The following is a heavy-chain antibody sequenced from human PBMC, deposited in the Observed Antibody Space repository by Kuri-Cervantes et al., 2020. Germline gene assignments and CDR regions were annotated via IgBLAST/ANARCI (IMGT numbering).Heavy chain of an antibody. D-gene: IGHD2-21*01. CDR3: AREEAGDSFDS. J-gene: IGHJ5*01. Sequence: GESLKISCVASEFPFGTSVMHWVRQAPGKGLEWVAVISYDGSNKYYADSVKGRFTISRDNSKNTLYLQMNSLRAEDTAEYYCAREEAGDSFDSWVQGTLVTVSS. V-gene: IGHV3-30*01. CDR1: EFPFGTSV. CDR2: ISYDGSNK.